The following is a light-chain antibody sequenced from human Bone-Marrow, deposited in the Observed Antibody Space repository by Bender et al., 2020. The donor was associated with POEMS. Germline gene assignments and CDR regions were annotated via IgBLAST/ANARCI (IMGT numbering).Light chain of an antibody. Sequence: QSALTQPASVSGSPGQSITISCTGTSSDVGGYNYVSWYPQHPGKVPKLMIYDVTNRPSGGSDRFSASKSGNTASLTISGLQAEDEADYFCTSYTVADTWVFGGGTKLTVL. J-gene: IGLJ3*02. CDR2: DVT. V-gene: IGLV2-14*03. CDR1: SSDVGGYNY. CDR3: TSYTVADTWV.